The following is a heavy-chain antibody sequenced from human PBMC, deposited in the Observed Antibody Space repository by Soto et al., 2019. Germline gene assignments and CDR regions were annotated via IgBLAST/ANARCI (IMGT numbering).Heavy chain of an antibody. CDR1: GFSFSNYN. Sequence: EVQLVDSGGGLVQPGGSLRRSCVASGFSFSNYNMNWVRQAPGKGLEWVSYITDSSDTVHYADSVRGRFTISRDNAVSSVYLQMNSLRDEDTAVYFCARDFGHGYYLDYWGRGTLVTVSS. V-gene: IGHV3-48*02. J-gene: IGHJ4*02. CDR2: ITDSSDTV. D-gene: IGHD3-3*01. CDR3: ARDFGHGYYLDY.